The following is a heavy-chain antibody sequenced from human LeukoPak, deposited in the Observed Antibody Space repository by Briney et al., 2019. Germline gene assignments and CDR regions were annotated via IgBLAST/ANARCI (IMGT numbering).Heavy chain of an antibody. Sequence: ASVKVSCKASGYTFTSYHMHWVRQAPGQGLEWMGIINPSGGSTTYAQKFKGRVTMTRDTSTSTVYMELSSLRYEDTAVYYCASARKSSGYYYYFDYWGQGTLVTVSS. V-gene: IGHV1-46*01. D-gene: IGHD3-22*01. CDR3: ASARKSSGYYYYFDY. CDR1: GYTFTSYH. J-gene: IGHJ4*02. CDR2: INPSGGST.